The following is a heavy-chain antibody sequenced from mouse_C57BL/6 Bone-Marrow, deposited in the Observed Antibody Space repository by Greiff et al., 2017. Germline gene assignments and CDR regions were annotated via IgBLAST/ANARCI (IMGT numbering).Heavy chain of an antibody. Sequence: EVNVVESGGDLVQPGESLKLSCESNEYEFPSHDMSWVRKTPEKRLELVAALNSDGGSTNYPATMERRFILTRANPKKTLFLQMSSLRSADTALYYCARRNHYSMDYWGQGTSVTVSS. CDR1: EYEFPSHD. CDR2: LNSDGGST. CDR3: ARRNHYSMDY. J-gene: IGHJ4*01. V-gene: IGHV5-2*01.